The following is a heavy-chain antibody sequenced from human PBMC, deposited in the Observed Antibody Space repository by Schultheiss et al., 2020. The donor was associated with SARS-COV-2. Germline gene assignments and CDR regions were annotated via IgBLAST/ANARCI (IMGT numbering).Heavy chain of an antibody. CDR3: ARGGYCSGGSCPYYYYYYMDV. Sequence: SETLSLTCAVSGYSISSGYYWSWIRQPPGKGLEWIGEINHSGSTNYNPSLKSRVTMSVDTSKNQFSLKLSSVTAADTAVYYCARGGYCSGGSCPYYYYYYMDVWGKGTTVTVSS. CDR1: GYSISSGYY. D-gene: IGHD2-15*01. V-gene: IGHV4-38-2*01. J-gene: IGHJ6*03. CDR2: INHSGST.